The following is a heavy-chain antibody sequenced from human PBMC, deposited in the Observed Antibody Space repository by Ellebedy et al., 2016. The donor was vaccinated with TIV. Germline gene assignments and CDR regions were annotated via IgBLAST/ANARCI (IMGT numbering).Heavy chain of an antibody. J-gene: IGHJ3*02. Sequence: AASVKVSCKASGYTFTSYYMHWVRQAPGQGLEWMGIINPSGGSTTYTQKLQGRVTMTRDTYTRTVYMELSSLRSEDTAVYYCARGERNGGNWDAFDIWGQGTMVTVSS. CDR3: ARGERNGGNWDAFDI. CDR1: GYTFTSYY. V-gene: IGHV1-46*04. D-gene: IGHD4-23*01. CDR2: INPSGGST.